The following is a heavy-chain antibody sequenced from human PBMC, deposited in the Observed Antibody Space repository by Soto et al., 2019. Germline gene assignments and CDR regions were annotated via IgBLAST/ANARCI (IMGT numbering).Heavy chain of an antibody. V-gene: IGHV1-69*01. Sequence: QVQLVQSGAEVKKPGSSVKVSCKASGGTFSSYRINWVRQAPGQGLEWVGAIVPIYRTADYAQKFQGRVTIPADDSARTSYMELRSLKSQDTAVDYCVRDSGAKLSSSWGQGTLVTVSS. D-gene: IGHD6-13*01. CDR3: VRDSGAKLSSS. CDR1: GGTFSSYR. CDR2: IVPIYRTA. J-gene: IGHJ4*02.